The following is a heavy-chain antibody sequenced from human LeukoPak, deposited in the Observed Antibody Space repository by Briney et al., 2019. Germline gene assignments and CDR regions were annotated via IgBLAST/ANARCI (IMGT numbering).Heavy chain of an antibody. J-gene: IGHJ4*02. CDR2: IIPIFGTA. CDR1: GGTFSSYA. Sequence: SVKVSCKASGGTFSSYAINWVRQAPGQGLEWMGGIIPIFGTANYAQNFQGRLTITADESASTAYMELSSLRSEDTAAYYCARDRGYCSGGSCYGPHDYWGQGTLVTVSS. D-gene: IGHD2-15*01. CDR3: ARDRGYCSGGSCYGPHDY. V-gene: IGHV1-69*13.